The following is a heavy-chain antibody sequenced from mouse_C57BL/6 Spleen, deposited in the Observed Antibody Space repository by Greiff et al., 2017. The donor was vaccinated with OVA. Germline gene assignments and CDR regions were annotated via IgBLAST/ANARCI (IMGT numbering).Heavy chain of an antibody. CDR3: ARTYALDY. CDR2: INPSSGYT. Sequence: VQLQQSGAELARPGASVKLSCKASGYTFTSYTMHWVKQRPGQGLEWIGYINPSSGYTKYNQKFKDKATLTADKSSSTAYTQLSRLTSEDTAVYYCARTYALDYWGQGTTLTVSS. D-gene: IGHD6-5*01. J-gene: IGHJ2*01. CDR1: GYTFTSYT. V-gene: IGHV1-4*01.